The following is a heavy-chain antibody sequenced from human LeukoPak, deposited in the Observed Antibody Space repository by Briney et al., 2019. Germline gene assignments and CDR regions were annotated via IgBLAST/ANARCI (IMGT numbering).Heavy chain of an antibody. J-gene: IGHJ6*02. D-gene: IGHD5-18*01. CDR1: GFTVSSNY. V-gene: IGHV3-53*05. CDR2: IYSGGST. CDR3: ARDLRYSYGLFHYYGMDV. Sequence: GGSLRLSCAASGFTVSSNYMSWVRQAPGKGLEWVSVIYSGGSTYYADSVKGRFTISRDNSKNTLYLQMNGLRAEDAAVYYCARDLRYSYGLFHYYGMDVWGQGTTVTVSS.